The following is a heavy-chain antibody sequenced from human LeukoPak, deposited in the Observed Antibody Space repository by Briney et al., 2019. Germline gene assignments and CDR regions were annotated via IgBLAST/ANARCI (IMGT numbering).Heavy chain of an antibody. D-gene: IGHD5-24*01. J-gene: IGHJ4*02. V-gene: IGHV3-30*02. CDR1: GFGFSVYG. Sequence: GGSLRLSCAASGFGFSVYGMHWVRQAPGKGLEWVAFIGYNGRSTKYADSVKGRFTISRDNSKNISYLQMNSLTAGDTAMYYCVSAPWLDGYNYYHFDYWGQGTLVTVSS. CDR3: VSAPWLDGYNYYHFDY. CDR2: IGYNGRST.